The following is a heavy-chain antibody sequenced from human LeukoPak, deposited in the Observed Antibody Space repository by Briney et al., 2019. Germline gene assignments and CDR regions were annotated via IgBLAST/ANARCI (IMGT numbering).Heavy chain of an antibody. CDR1: GYTFTTYS. J-gene: IGHJ1*01. CDR2: ISVNNGGT. CDR3: ATATQPRGYFLH. Sequence: ASVKVSCKASGYTFTTYSLAWVRRVPGQSLEWMGWISVNNGGTNYAQSFQDRVTLTRDTSTNTAYLELRSLRSDDTAIIYCATATQPRGYFLHWGQGTLVTVSS. D-gene: IGHD2-2*01. V-gene: IGHV1-18*01.